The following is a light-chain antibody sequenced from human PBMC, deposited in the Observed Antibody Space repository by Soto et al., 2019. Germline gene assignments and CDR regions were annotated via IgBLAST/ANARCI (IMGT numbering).Light chain of an antibody. Sequence: EVVLTQSPGTLSLSPGERATLSCRASQSVSNNYFAWYQQKPGQAPRLLIFGSSDRATGIPDRFSGRGSGTDFTLTISRLEPEDGAVYYWQQDGSSPPYTFGQGTKLELK. CDR1: QSVSNNY. J-gene: IGKJ2*01. CDR3: QQDGSSPPYT. V-gene: IGKV3-20*01. CDR2: GSS.